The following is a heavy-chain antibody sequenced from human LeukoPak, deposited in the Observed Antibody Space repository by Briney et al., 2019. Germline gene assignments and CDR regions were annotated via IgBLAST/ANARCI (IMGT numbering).Heavy chain of an antibody. CDR1: GYSISSGYY. V-gene: IGHV4-38-2*01. D-gene: IGHD4-17*01. CDR2: IYHSGST. Sequence: SETLPLTCAVSGYSISSGYYWGWIRQPPGKGLEWIGNIYHSGSTYYNPSLKSRVTISVDTSKNQFSLKLRSVTAADTAVYYCARVRLSTVMNLPFDPWGQGTLVTVSS. CDR3: ARVRLSTVMNLPFDP. J-gene: IGHJ5*02.